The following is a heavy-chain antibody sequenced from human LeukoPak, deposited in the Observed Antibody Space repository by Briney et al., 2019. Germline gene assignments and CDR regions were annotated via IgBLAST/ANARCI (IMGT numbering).Heavy chain of an antibody. CDR2: IYYSGST. V-gene: IGHV4-39*07. Sequence: SETLSLTCTVSGGSISSSSYYWGWIRQPPGKGLEWIGSIYYSGSTYYNPFLKSRVTISVDTSKNQFSLKLSSVTAADTAVYYCASGYKYYGSGSYYSPYYYYYGMDVWGQGTTVTVSS. CDR3: ASGYKYYGSGSYYSPYYYYYGMDV. J-gene: IGHJ6*02. CDR1: GGSISSSSYY. D-gene: IGHD3-10*01.